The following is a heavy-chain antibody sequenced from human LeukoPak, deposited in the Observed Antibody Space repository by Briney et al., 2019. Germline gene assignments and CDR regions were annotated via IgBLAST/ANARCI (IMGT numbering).Heavy chain of an antibody. CDR1: GGTFINYA. J-gene: IGHJ3*02. D-gene: IGHD6-13*01. CDR2: IIPIFGTA. Sequence: GAAVTVSFKGSGGTFINYAISWVRQARGQGLEWMGGIIPIFGTANYAQKFQGRVTITADESTSTAYMELSSLRSEDTAVYYCARDYSSSWYGAFDIWGQGTMVTVSS. CDR3: ARDYSSSWYGAFDI. V-gene: IGHV1-69*13.